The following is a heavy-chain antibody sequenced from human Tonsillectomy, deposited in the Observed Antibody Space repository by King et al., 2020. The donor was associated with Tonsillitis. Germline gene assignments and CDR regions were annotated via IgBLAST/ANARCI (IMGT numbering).Heavy chain of an antibody. CDR2: VYHTGST. D-gene: IGHD5-24*01. J-gene: IGHJ4*02. Sequence: LQLQESGPGLVKPSETLSLTCTVSGYSVSSDYYWGWIRQHPGKGLDWIGCVYHTGSTYYNTSLKSRVTILVDTSKNQFSLKLRSVTAADTAVYYCASEGCMATIPDYWGQGTLVTVSS. CDR1: GYSVSSDYY. CDR3: ASEGCMATIPDY. V-gene: IGHV4-38-2*02.